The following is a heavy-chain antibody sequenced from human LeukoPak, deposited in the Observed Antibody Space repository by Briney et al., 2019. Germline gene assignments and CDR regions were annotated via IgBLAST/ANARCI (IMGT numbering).Heavy chain of an antibody. J-gene: IGHJ3*02. Sequence: PSETLSLTCTVSGVSISSYYWSWIRQPAGKGLEWIGCIYTSGSTNYNPSLKSRVTMSVDTSKNQFSLKLSSVTAADTAVYYCAREKSSGWYGDAFDIWGQGTMVTVSS. CDR1: GVSISSYY. D-gene: IGHD6-19*01. V-gene: IGHV4-4*07. CDR3: AREKSSGWYGDAFDI. CDR2: IYTSGST.